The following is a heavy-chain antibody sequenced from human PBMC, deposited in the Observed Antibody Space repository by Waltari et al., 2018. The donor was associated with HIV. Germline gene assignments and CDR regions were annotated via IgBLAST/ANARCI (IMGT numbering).Heavy chain of an antibody. CDR3: ARDGSYYYDSSGYPNPFDY. Sequence: QLQLQESGPGLVKHSETLSLTCTVSGGSISSSSCYWGWIRKPPGTGLEWIVSIYYSGSTYYNPSLKSRVTISVDTSKNQFSLKLSSVTAADTAVYYCARDGSYYYDSSGYPNPFDYWGQGTLVTVSS. J-gene: IGHJ4*02. CDR1: GGSISSSSCY. V-gene: IGHV4-39*07. D-gene: IGHD3-22*01. CDR2: IYYSGST.